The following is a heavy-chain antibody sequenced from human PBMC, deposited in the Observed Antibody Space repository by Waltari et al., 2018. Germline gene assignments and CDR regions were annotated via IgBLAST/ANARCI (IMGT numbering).Heavy chain of an antibody. D-gene: IGHD6-6*01. Sequence: QVQLQQWGAGLLKPSETLSLTCAVYGGSFSGYYWSWIRQPPGKGLEWIGEINHSGSTNYSPSLKRRVTISVDTSKNQFSLKLSSVTAADTAVYYCARAKQLVRTGLDYWGQGTLVTVSS. CDR1: GGSFSGYY. CDR2: INHSGST. CDR3: ARAKQLVRTGLDY. V-gene: IGHV4-34*01. J-gene: IGHJ4*02.